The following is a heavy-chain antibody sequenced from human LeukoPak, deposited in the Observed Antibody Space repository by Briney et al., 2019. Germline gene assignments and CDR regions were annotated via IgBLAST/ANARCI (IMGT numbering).Heavy chain of an antibody. Sequence: ASVKVSCKASGYTFTSYAMHWVRQAPGQRLEWMGWINGGNGNTKYSQKFQGRVTITRDTSASTAYMELSSLRSEDTAVYYCARMGDILTGYSEVGDYWGQGTLVTVSS. D-gene: IGHD3-9*01. CDR1: GYTFTSYA. J-gene: IGHJ4*02. CDR3: ARMGDILTGYSEVGDY. V-gene: IGHV1-3*01. CDR2: INGGNGNT.